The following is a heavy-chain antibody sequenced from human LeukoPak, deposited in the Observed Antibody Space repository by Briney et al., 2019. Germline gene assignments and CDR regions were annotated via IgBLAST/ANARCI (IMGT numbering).Heavy chain of an antibody. CDR3: ARLCSGNYYKVYFDY. J-gene: IGHJ4*02. Sequence: ASLKTSCKGSGSRFTSYWIGWVRQMPGKGLEWMGIIYPGDSDTRYSPSFQGQVTISADKSINTASLQWSSLKASDTAMYYCARLCSGNYYKVYFDYWGQGTLVTVSS. CDR2: IYPGDSDT. CDR1: GSRFTSYW. V-gene: IGHV5-51*01. D-gene: IGHD3-10*01.